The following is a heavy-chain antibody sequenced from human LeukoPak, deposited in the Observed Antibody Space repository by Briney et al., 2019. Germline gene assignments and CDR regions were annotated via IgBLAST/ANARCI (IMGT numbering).Heavy chain of an antibody. Sequence: GGSLRLSCAASGFTFSSYWMSWVRQAPGKGLEWVANIKQDGSEKYYVDSVKGRFTISRDNAKNSLYLQMNRLRAEDTAVYYCARDRQRITIFGVVIGVGAFDIWGQGTMVTVSS. CDR1: GFTFSSYW. CDR3: ARDRQRITIFGVVIGVGAFDI. V-gene: IGHV3-7*01. CDR2: IKQDGSEK. D-gene: IGHD3-3*01. J-gene: IGHJ3*02.